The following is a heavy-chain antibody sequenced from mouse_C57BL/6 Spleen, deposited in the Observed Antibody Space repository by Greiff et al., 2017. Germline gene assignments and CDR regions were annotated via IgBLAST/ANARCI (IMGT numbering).Heavy chain of an antibody. D-gene: IGHD1-1*01. CDR2: TYPGSGRT. J-gene: IGHJ4*01. CDR1: GYTFTSYW. CDR3: ASYGSSYYAKDY. Sequence: QVQLQQPVAELVKPGASVTMSCKPSGYTFTSYWITCVKPRPGHGRAWIGDTYPGSGRTNYNEKFRSKATLTGDTSSSTAYMQLSSLTSEDSAVYYCASYGSSYYAKDYWGQGTSGT. V-gene: IGHV1-55*01.